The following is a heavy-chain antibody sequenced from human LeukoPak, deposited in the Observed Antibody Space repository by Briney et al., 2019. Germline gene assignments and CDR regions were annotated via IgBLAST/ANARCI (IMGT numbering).Heavy chain of an antibody. Sequence: GGSLRLSCAASGFTFSSYWMSWVRQAPGKGLEWVANIKQGGSEKYYVDSVKGRFTISRDNAKKSQYLQMNSLRAEDTAVYYCARYGSGSYYYYYGMDVWGQGTTVTVSS. CDR2: IKQGGSEK. CDR3: ARYGSGSYYYYYGMDV. V-gene: IGHV3-7*01. D-gene: IGHD3-10*01. J-gene: IGHJ6*02. CDR1: GFTFSSYW.